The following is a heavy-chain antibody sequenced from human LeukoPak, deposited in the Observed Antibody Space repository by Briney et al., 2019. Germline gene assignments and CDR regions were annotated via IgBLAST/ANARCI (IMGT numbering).Heavy chain of an antibody. Sequence: SVKVSCKASGGTFSSYAISWVRQAPGQGLEWMGGIIPVFGTANYAQKFQGRVTITTDESTSTAYMELSSLRSEDTAVYYCARAGLVVPAALGYWGQGTLVTVSS. D-gene: IGHD2-2*01. CDR2: IIPVFGTA. J-gene: IGHJ4*02. V-gene: IGHV1-69*05. CDR3: ARAGLVVPAALGY. CDR1: GGTFSSYA.